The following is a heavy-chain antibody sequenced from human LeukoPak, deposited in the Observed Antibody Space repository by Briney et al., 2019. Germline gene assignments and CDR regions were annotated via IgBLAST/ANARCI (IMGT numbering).Heavy chain of an antibody. CDR3: ARDPLFNSYFPTGLDY. D-gene: IGHD2-8*02. J-gene: IGHJ4*02. CDR1: GFIFSNYG. V-gene: IGHV3-33*01. CDR2: IWYDGAKE. Sequence: GSLRLSCAASGFIFSNYGMQWVRQAPGKGLEWVAAIWYDGAKEYYADSVKSRFTISRDNSKNTLYLQMNSLRVGDTAMYYCARDPLFNSYFPTGLDYWGQGTQVTVSS.